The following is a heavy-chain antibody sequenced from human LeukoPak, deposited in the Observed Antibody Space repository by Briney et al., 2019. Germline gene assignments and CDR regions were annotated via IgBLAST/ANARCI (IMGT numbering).Heavy chain of an antibody. CDR2: IRYDGSNK. Sequence: GGSLRLSCAASGFTFSSYGMHWVRQAPGKGLEWVAFIRYDGSNKYYADSVKGRFTISRDNSKNTLYLQLNSLRAEDTAVYYCAKVRSMIVVVRDAFDIWGQGTMVTVSS. CDR1: GFTFSSYG. V-gene: IGHV3-30*02. J-gene: IGHJ3*02. CDR3: AKVRSMIVVVRDAFDI. D-gene: IGHD3-22*01.